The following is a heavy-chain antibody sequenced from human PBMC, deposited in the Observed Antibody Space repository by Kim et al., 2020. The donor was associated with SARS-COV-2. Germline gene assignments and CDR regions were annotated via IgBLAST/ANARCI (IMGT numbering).Heavy chain of an antibody. V-gene: IGHV4-31*03. D-gene: IGHD3-10*01. CDR2: IYYSGST. CDR3: ARGRITMVRGVIPHNWFDP. J-gene: IGHJ5*02. Sequence: SETLSLTCTVSGGSISSGGYYWSWIRQHPGKGLEWIGYIYYSGSTYYNPSLKSRVTISVDTSKNQFSLKLSSVTAADTAVYYCARGRITMVRGVIPHNWFDPWGQGTLVTVSS. CDR1: GGSISSGGYY.